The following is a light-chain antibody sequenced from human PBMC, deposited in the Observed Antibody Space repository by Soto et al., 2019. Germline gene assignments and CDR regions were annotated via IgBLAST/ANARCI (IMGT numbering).Light chain of an antibody. V-gene: IGKV3-20*01. CDR1: ERIYSAY. CDR3: QQYGNSPIT. Sequence: EIMLTQSPGTLSLSPGGRATLSCRASERIYSAYLGWYQQKPGQAPRLLIYGTSSRATGIPDRFSGSGSGTDFTLTISRLEPEDFAVYYCQQYGNSPITFGQGTLLEVK. J-gene: IGKJ5*01. CDR2: GTS.